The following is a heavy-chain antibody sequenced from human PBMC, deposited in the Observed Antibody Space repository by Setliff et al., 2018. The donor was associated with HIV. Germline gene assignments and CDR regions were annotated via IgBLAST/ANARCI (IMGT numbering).Heavy chain of an antibody. CDR1: GGSIRRGSYY. CDR3: ARGQSCTNGVCYQY. CDR2: ISSSGST. J-gene: IGHJ4*02. V-gene: IGHV4-61*09. D-gene: IGHD2-8*01. Sequence: SETLSLTCTVSGGSIRRGSYYWNWIRQPVGEGLEWIGHISSSGSTNYNPSLKNRVSLSLDTSKNQFSLKLRSVFAADTAVYYCARGQSCTNGVCYQYWGQGTLVTVS.